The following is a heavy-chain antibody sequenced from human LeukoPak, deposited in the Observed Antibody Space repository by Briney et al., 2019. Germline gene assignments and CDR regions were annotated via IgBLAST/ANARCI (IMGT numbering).Heavy chain of an antibody. CDR3: TTQYCSSTTCLYPFDY. D-gene: IGHD2-2*01. CDR2: IKRKTDAGTT. Sequence: GGSLRLSCAASGFTFINAWMSWVRQAPGKGLEWVGHIKRKTDAGTTDYAAPVKGRFTVSRDDSKNTLYLQMNSLKTEDTAMYYCTTQYCSSTTCLYPFDYWGQGTLVTVSS. J-gene: IGHJ4*02. CDR1: GFTFINAW. V-gene: IGHV3-15*01.